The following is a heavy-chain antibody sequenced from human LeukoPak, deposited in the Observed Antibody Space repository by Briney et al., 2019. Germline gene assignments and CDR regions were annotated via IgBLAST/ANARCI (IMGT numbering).Heavy chain of an antibody. CDR3: ARHDGYYYDSSGYYYGRDGFDI. J-gene: IGHJ3*02. CDR2: IFYSGST. D-gene: IGHD3-22*01. V-gene: IGHV4-39*01. Sequence: SETLSLTCTVSGGSISGSTYYWGWIRQPPGEGLEWIGSIFYSGSTYYKPSLQSRVTISVDTSKNHFSLKLSSVTAADTAVYYCARHDGYYYDSSGYYYGRDGFDIWGQGTMVTVSS. CDR1: GGSISGSTYY.